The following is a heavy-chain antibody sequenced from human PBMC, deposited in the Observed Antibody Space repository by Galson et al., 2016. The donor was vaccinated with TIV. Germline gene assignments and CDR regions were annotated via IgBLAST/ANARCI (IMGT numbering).Heavy chain of an antibody. Sequence: SVKVSCKASGYTFIGYYMHWVRQAPGQGLEWMGWINPNSSDTNYAQRFQGRVTMTRDTAISTGYMELTRLRSDDTAVYYCARDLESSRCYDNWFDPWGQGTLVTVSP. V-gene: IGHV1-2*02. D-gene: IGHD6-13*01. CDR1: GYTFIGYY. CDR3: ARDLESSRCYDNWFDP. J-gene: IGHJ5*02. CDR2: INPNSSDT.